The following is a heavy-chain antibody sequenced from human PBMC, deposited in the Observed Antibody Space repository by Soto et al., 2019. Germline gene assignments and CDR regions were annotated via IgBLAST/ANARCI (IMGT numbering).Heavy chain of an antibody. Sequence: GGSLRLSCAASGFTFSGSAMHWVRQASGKGLEWVGRIRSKANSYATAYAASVKGRFTISRDDSKNTAYLQMNSLKTEDTAVYYCTRVDRWWQQLGRMDVWGKGTTVTVSS. CDR2: IRSKANSYAT. CDR3: TRVDRWWQQLGRMDV. V-gene: IGHV3-73*01. J-gene: IGHJ6*03. CDR1: GFTFSGSA. D-gene: IGHD6-13*01.